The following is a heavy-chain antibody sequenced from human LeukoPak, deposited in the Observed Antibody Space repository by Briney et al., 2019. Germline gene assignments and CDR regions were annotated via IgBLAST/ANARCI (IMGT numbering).Heavy chain of an antibody. CDR1: GYTFTGYY. D-gene: IGHD3-22*01. CDR2: INPNSGGT. Sequence: ASVKVSCKASGYTFTGYYMHWVRQAPGQGLEWMGWINPNSGGTNYAQKFQGWVTMTRDTSISTAYMELSRLRSDDTAVYYCARGGRITMIVVVIPDYWGQGTLVTVSS. V-gene: IGHV1-2*04. CDR3: ARGGRITMIVVVIPDY. J-gene: IGHJ4*02.